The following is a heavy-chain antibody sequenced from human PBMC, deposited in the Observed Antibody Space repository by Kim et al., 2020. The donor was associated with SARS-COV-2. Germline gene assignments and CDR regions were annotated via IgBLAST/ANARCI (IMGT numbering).Heavy chain of an antibody. Sequence: STFYPVSGKGRFTISRDNSNNTVTLQMNSRRAGDTAVYYCANFGGLGFWGQGTLVTVSS. CDR3: ANFGGLGF. J-gene: IGHJ4*02. D-gene: IGHD2-15*01. V-gene: IGHV3-23*01. CDR2: ST.